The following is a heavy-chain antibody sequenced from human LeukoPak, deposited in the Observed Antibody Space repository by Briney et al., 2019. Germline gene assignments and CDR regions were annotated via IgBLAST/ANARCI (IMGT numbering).Heavy chain of an antibody. Sequence: SESLSLSCTVSGGSLRGHYWSWIRQPPGNGLEWIAHIYASGDTTYNPSRESRDALSVDTSKNQSFLSLTAVTAADTAVYYCAREDDEYCSGTCCSIFYCYYIDVWGRGTTVIVSS. V-gene: IGHV4-4*07. CDR1: GGSLRGHY. D-gene: IGHD2-2*01. J-gene: IGHJ6*03. CDR3: AREDDEYCSGTCCSIFYCYYIDV. CDR2: IYASGDT.